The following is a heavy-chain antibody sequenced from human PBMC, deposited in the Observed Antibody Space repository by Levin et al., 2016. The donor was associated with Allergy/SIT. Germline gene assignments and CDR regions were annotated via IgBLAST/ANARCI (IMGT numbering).Heavy chain of an antibody. Sequence: GESLKISCAASGLIFKTYAMNWVRQAPGKGLEWVSGISASGDTDYADFVKGRFTISRDFSTDTLYLQMNSLRAEDTAVYFCAKKIFGVNWSGYFDHWGQGGQVTVS. V-gene: IGHV3-23*01. D-gene: IGHD3-3*01. CDR2: ISASGDT. CDR1: GLIFKTYA. CDR3: AKKIFGVNWSGYFDH. J-gene: IGHJ4*02.